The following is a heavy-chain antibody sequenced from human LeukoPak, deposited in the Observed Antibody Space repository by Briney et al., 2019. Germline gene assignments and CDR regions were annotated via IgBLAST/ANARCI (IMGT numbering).Heavy chain of an antibody. Sequence: SETLSLTCAVYGGSFSGYYWSWIRQPPGKGLEWIGEINHSGSTNYNPSLKSRVTISVDTSKSQFSLKRTSVTAADTAVYYCARNRSYGYKYWGQGTLVTVSS. V-gene: IGHV4-34*01. CDR3: ARNRSYGYKY. D-gene: IGHD5-18*01. CDR2: INHSGST. J-gene: IGHJ4*02. CDR1: GGSFSGYY.